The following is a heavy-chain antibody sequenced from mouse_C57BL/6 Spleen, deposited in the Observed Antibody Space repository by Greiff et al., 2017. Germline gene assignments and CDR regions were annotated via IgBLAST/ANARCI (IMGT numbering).Heavy chain of an antibody. D-gene: IGHD6-5*01. J-gene: IGHJ3*01. CDR3: ARICSLLDY. CDR2: INPSNGGT. V-gene: IGHV1-42*01. Sequence: VQLQQSGPELVKPGASVKIPCKASGYTFTGYNMNWVKQTPGKSLEWIGDINPSNGGTTYNQKFKGNATLTVDKSSSTAYMQLNSLTYDDSAVYYCARICSLLDYWGQGTLVTVSA. CDR1: GYTFTGYN.